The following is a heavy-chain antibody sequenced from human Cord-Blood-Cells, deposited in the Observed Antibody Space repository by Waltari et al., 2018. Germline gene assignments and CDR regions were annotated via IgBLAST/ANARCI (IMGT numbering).Heavy chain of an antibody. V-gene: IGHV1-2*02. CDR1: GYTFTGYY. CDR3: AREYGGSYYFDY. D-gene: IGHD1-26*01. J-gene: IGHJ4*02. CDR2: SNPNSGGT. Sequence: QVQLVQSGAEVKKPGASVKVSCKASGYTFTGYYMHWVRQAPGQGLEWMGWSNPNSGGTNYAQKVQGRVTMTRDTSISTAYMELSRLRSDDTAVYYCAREYGGSYYFDYWGQGTLVTVSS.